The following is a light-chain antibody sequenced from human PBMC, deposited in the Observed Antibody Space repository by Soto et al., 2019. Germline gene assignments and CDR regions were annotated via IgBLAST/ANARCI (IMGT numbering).Light chain of an antibody. Sequence: NFMLTQPHSVSESPGKTVTISCTRSSGSIASNYVQWYQQRPGSAPTPVIYEDNERPSGVPDRFSGSKSGNTASLTVSGLQAEDEADYYCSSYAGSSNVFGTGTQLTV. CDR3: SSYAGSSNV. CDR1: SGSIASNY. V-gene: IGLV6-57*04. CDR2: EDN. J-gene: IGLJ1*01.